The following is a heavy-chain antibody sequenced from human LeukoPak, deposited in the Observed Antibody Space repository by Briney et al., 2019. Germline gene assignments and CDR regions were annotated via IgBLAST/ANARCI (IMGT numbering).Heavy chain of an antibody. V-gene: IGHV3-43*01. CDR2: ITWDGGST. Sequence: GGSLRLSCAASGFTFSNYNMNWVRQAPGKGLEWVSLITWDGGSTYYADSVKGRFTISRDNSKNSLYLQMNSLRTEDTALYYCAKGKNTGSYLSHVDYWGQGTLVTVSS. J-gene: IGHJ4*02. CDR3: AKGKNTGSYLSHVDY. D-gene: IGHD3-10*01. CDR1: GFTFSNYN.